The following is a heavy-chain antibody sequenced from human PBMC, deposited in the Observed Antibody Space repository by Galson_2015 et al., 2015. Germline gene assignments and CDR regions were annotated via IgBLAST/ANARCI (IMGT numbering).Heavy chain of an antibody. D-gene: IGHD5-24*01. Sequence: CAISGDSVASKSATWDWIRQSPSRGLEWLGRTYLRSRWYYDYAESVKGRITISPDTSKNQFSLQLNSVTPEDTAVYYCARDPVRGDGYIFDYWGQGILVTVSS. CDR1: GDSVASKSAT. V-gene: IGHV6-1*01. CDR3: ARDPVRGDGYIFDY. J-gene: IGHJ4*02. CDR2: TYLRSRWYY.